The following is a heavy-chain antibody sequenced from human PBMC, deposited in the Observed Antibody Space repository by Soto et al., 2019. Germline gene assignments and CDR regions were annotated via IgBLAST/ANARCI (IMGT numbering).Heavy chain of an antibody. CDR1: GYTFTSYY. D-gene: IGHD5-18*01. J-gene: IGHJ4*02. Sequence: QVQLVQSGAEVKKPGASVKVSCKASGYTFTSYYMHWVRQAPGQGLEWMGIINPSGGSTSYAQKFQGRVTMTRDTSTSTVYMELSSLRSEDTAVYYCARGGEEYSYGYMMLYYFDYWGQGTLVTVSS. V-gene: IGHV1-46*01. CDR2: INPSGGST. CDR3: ARGGEEYSYGYMMLYYFDY.